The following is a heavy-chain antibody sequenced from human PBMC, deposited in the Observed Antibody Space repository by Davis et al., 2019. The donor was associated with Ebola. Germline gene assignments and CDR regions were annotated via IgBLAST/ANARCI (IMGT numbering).Heavy chain of an antibody. CDR2: ISAYNGNT. CDR1: GYTFTSYG. D-gene: IGHD3-3*01. CDR3: ARVPSTSFGVVAQFDP. Sequence: ASSVKVSCKASGYTFTSYGISWVRQAPGQGLEWMGWISAYNGNTNYAQKLQGRVTMTTDTSTSTAYMELRRLRSDDTAVYYCARVPSTSFGVVAQFDPRGQGALVTVSS. J-gene: IGHJ5*02. V-gene: IGHV1-18*01.